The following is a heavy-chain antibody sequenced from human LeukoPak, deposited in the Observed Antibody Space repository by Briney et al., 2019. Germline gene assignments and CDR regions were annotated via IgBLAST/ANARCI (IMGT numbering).Heavy chain of an antibody. CDR1: GFTFSDYY. D-gene: IGHD3-22*01. CDR3: ARAPSGYYYVFDSYFDY. J-gene: IGHJ4*02. V-gene: IGHV3-30-3*01. CDR2: ISYDGSNK. Sequence: GGSLRLSCAASGFTFSDYYMSWVRQAPGKGLEWVAVISYDGSNKYYADSVKGRFTISRDNSKNTLYLQMNSLRAEDTAVYYCARAPSGYYYVFDSYFDYWGQGTLVTVSS.